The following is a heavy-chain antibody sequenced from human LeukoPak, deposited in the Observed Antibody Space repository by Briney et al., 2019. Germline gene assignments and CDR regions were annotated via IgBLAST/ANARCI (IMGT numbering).Heavy chain of an antibody. CDR2: IIPIFGTA. J-gene: IGHJ4*02. V-gene: IGHV1-69*13. Sequence: SVKVSCKASGYTFTSYYMHWVRQAPGQGLEWMGGIIPIFGTANYAQKFQGRVTITADESTSTAYMELSSLRSEDTAVYYCARALSSGKYQLPLFDYWGQGTLVTVSS. CDR1: GYTFTSYY. CDR3: ARALSSGKYQLPLFDY. D-gene: IGHD2-2*01.